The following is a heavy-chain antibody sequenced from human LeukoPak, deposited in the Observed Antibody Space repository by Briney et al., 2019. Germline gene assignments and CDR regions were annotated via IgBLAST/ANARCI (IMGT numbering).Heavy chain of an antibody. V-gene: IGHV3-48*01. CDR1: GFSFSTYS. Sequence: GGSLRLSCAASGFSFSTYSMNWVRQAPGKGLEWVSYISSSGHTIYYVDSVKGRFTISRDNAWNSLYLQMNSLRGEDTAVYYCARGITISGVGYYMDVWGKGTTVTVSS. J-gene: IGHJ6*03. CDR2: ISSSGHTI. CDR3: ARGITISGVGYYMDV. D-gene: IGHD3-3*01.